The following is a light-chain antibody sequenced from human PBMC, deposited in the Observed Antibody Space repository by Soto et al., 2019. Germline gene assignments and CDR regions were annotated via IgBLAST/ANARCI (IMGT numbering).Light chain of an antibody. CDR2: EAS. CDR3: CSHDGSSNYV. V-gene: IGLV2-23*01. J-gene: IGLJ1*01. Sequence: QSVLTQPASVSGSPGQSITISCTGTSSDVGSRNLVSWYQQYPGKAPKLIIFEASKRPSGVSNRFSGSKSGSTASLTISGLQAEEEADPYCCSHDGSSNYVFGTGTKVTVL. CDR1: SSDVGSRNL.